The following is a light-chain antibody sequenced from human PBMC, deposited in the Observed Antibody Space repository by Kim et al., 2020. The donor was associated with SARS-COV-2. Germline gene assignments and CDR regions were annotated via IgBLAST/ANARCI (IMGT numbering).Light chain of an antibody. Sequence: SSELTQDPAVSVALGQTVRITFQGASLRNYYASWYQQKPRQAPVLVIYGKNNRPSGIPDRFSGSSSGNTASLTITGAQAEDEADYYCNSRDSSGNHLVFGGGTKLTVL. CDR2: GKN. CDR1: SLRNYY. CDR3: NSRDSSGNHLV. V-gene: IGLV3-19*01. J-gene: IGLJ2*01.